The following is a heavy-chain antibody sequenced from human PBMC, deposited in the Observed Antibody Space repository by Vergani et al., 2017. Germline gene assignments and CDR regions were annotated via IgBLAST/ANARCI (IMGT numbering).Heavy chain of an antibody. J-gene: IGHJ4*02. D-gene: IGHD3-9*01. CDR2: LRTKSQGETT. CDR3: TRDQNYDIWTGSTNHFDH. CDR1: GFTFCDDA. V-gene: IGHV3-49*03. Sequence: EVQLVESGGELVQPGRPLRLFCTASGFTFCDDAIIWFRQAPGKGPEWFAFLRTKSQGETTEYAASVKGRFFIARNDSKGVAYLQMNSLRTEDTAVYFCTRDQNYDIWTGSTNHFDHWGPGTLVTVSS.